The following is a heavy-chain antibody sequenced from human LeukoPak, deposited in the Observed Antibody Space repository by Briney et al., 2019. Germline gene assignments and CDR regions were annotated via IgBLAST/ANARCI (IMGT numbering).Heavy chain of an antibody. CDR1: GVSVSSGSNY. CDR3: ARSDGYGLVGI. Sequence: KPSETLSLTCSVSGVSVSSGSNYWGWIRQPPGKTLEWIGSIYSSGSTHYNPSLKSRVIILIDTAKNHFSLNLSSVTAADTAVYYCARSDGYGLVGIWGQGTMVTVSS. J-gene: IGHJ3*02. CDR2: IYSSGST. D-gene: IGHD3-10*01. V-gene: IGHV4-39*07.